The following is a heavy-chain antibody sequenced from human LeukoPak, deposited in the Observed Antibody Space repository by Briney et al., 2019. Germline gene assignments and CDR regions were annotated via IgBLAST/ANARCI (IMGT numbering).Heavy chain of an antibody. CDR2: IYYSGST. CDR1: GGSISSYY. J-gene: IGHJ4*02. Sequence: SETLSLTCTVSGGSISSYYWSWIRQPPGKGLEWIGYIYYSGSTNNNPSLKSRVTISVDTSKNQFSLKLSSVTAADTAVYYCARVWVLYGDPYFDYWGQGTLVTVSS. D-gene: IGHD4-17*01. CDR3: ARVWVLYGDPYFDY. V-gene: IGHV4-59*08.